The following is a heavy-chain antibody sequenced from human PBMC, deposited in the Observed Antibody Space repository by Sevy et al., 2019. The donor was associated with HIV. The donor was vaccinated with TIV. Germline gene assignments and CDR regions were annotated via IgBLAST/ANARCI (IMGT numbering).Heavy chain of an antibody. CDR2: ISGSGGNT. CDR1: GFTFSSYG. V-gene: IGHV3-23*01. CDR3: AKAPTQRHLFDY. J-gene: IGHJ4*02. Sequence: GGSLRLSCAASGFTFSSYGMSWVRQAPGKGLEWVSAISGSGGNTYYADSVKGRSTISRDNSRNTLYLQMNSLRAEDTAVYYCAKAPTQRHLFDYWGQRTLVTVSS.